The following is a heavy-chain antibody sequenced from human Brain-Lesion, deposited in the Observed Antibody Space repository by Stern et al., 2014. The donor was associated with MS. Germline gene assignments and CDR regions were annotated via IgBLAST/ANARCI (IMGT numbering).Heavy chain of an antibody. CDR3: ATLSPGAGGNYYRHFDY. CDR1: GYTLTELS. V-gene: IGHV1-24*01. D-gene: IGHD1-26*01. CDR2: FDPEDGET. J-gene: IGHJ4*02. Sequence: QVQLVESGAEVEKPGASLKLSCKVSGYTLTELSMHWVRQAPRKGLEWMGGFDPEDGETIYAQKFQGRVTMTEDTSTDTAYMELSSMRSEDTAVYYCATLSPGAGGNYYRHFDYWGQGTLVTVSS.